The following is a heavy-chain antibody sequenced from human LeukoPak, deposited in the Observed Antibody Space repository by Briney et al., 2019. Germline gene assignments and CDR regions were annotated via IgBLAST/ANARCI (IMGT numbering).Heavy chain of an antibody. V-gene: IGHV3-23*01. CDR2: ISGSGDNT. Sequence: GGSLRLSCAASGFTFGGFAMSWVHRTPGKGLEWVSGISGSGDNTLYAASVKGRFTISRDNSKNTLYLEMNSLRAEDTAIYYCAKMEGHPIQKYYMDVWGQGTTVTVSS. CDR3: AKMEGHPIQKYYMDV. D-gene: IGHD2/OR15-2a*01. J-gene: IGHJ6*01. CDR1: GFTFGGFA.